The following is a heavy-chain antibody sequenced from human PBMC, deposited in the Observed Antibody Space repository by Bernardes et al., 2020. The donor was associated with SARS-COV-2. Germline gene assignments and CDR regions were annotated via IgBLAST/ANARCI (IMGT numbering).Heavy chain of an antibody. V-gene: IGHV3-74*01. Sequence: GGPLTLSCAASGFPLSSSWMHWVRQPPGQGLVLVSRFSPDGTTTTYADSVKGRFAISRDNAKNALYLQMNNLGADDTAVYYCGRKLGGATYGYWGSWGQGALVTVSS. CDR1: GFPLSSSW. D-gene: IGHD3-16*01. J-gene: IGHJ4*02. CDR3: GRKLGGATYGYWGS. CDR2: FSPDGTTT.